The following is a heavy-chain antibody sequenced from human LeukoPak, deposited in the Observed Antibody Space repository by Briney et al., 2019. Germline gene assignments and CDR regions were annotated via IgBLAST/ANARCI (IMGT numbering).Heavy chain of an antibody. CDR3: AKGRRTFIVVVIDAFDV. J-gene: IGHJ3*01. CDR1: GFTFSDYY. V-gene: IGHV3-11*01. CDR2: ISSSGSTI. D-gene: IGHD3-22*01. Sequence: GGSLRLPCAASGFTFSDYYMSWIRQAPGKGLEWVSYISSSGSTIYYADSVKGRFTISRDNAKNTLYLQMNSLRAEDTAVYYCAKGRRTFIVVVIDAFDVWGQGTMVTVSS.